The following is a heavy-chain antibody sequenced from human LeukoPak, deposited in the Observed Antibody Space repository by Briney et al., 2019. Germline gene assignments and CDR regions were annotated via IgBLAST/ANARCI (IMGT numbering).Heavy chain of an antibody. D-gene: IGHD1-20*01. CDR1: GFTFTNAW. CDR3: STLTSRGLSDS. J-gene: IGHJ4*02. CDR2: IKSKADGETI. Sequence: GGSLRLSCAASGFTFTNAWMNWVRQAPGKGLEWVGRIKSKADGETIDYAAPVKGRFTFSRDDSKNMPYLQMNSLKSEDTAVYYCSTLTSRGLSDSWGQGTLVTVSS. V-gene: IGHV3-15*07.